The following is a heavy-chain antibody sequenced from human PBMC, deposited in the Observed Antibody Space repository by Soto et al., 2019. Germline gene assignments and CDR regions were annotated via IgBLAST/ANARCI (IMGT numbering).Heavy chain of an antibody. Sequence: EVHLLESGGGLVQPGGSLRLSCAASGFSFNSYAMGWVRQAPGKGLEWVSVISARGGSSYFADSVKGLFPISRDNSKNLLSLEMNSLRAEDSAIYFCAKCSLEYSASVDNWGQGTLVLVSS. V-gene: IGHV3-23*01. CDR1: GFSFNSYA. D-gene: IGHD5-12*01. J-gene: IGHJ4*02. CDR2: ISARGGSS. CDR3: AKCSLEYSASVDN.